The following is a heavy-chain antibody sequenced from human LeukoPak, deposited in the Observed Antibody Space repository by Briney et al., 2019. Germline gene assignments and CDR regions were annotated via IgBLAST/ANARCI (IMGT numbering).Heavy chain of an antibody. CDR3: ARGPLSLVNYYMDV. D-gene: IGHD2-2*01. CDR2: MNPNSGNT. V-gene: IGHV1-8*01. J-gene: IGHJ6*03. CDR1: GYTLTSYD. Sequence: ASVKVSCKASGYTLTSYDINWVRQATGQGLEWMGWMNPNSGNTGYAQKFQGRVTMTRNTSISTAYMELSSLRSEDTAVYYCARGPLSLVNYYMDVWGKGTTVTISS.